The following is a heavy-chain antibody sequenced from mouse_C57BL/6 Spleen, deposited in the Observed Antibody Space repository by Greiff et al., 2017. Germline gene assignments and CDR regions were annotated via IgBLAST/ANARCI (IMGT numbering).Heavy chain of an antibody. CDR3: ARGGTVDHDV. J-gene: IGHJ1*03. V-gene: IGHV1-69*01. D-gene: IGHD1-1*01. CDR1: GYTFTSYW. CDR2: IDPSDSYT. Sequence: QVQLQQPGAELVMPGASVKLSCKASGYTFTSYWMHWVKQRPGQGLEWIGEIDPSDSYTNYNQKFKGKSTLTVDKSSSTAYMQLSSLTSEDSAVYYCARGGTVDHDVWGTGTTVTVSS.